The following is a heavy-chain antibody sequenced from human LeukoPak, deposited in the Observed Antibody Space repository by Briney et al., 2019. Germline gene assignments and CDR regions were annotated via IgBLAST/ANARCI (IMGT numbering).Heavy chain of an antibody. Sequence: SETLSLTCAVYGGSFSGYYWSWIRQPPGKGLEWIGEINHSGSTNYNPSLKSRVTISVDTSKNQFSLKLSSVTAADTAVYYCARWGRSSSSWLFDYWGQGTLVTVSS. CDR3: ARWGRSSSSWLFDY. CDR2: INHSGST. J-gene: IGHJ4*02. V-gene: IGHV4-34*01. D-gene: IGHD6-13*01. CDR1: GGSFSGYY.